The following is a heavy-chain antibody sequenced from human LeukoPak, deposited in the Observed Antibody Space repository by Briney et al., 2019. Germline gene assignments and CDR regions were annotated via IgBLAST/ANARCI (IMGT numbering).Heavy chain of an antibody. CDR1: GYSFTTYW. CDR2: IYPGDSDT. D-gene: IGHD3-10*01. J-gene: IGHJ4*02. V-gene: IGHV5-51*03. Sequence: GESLKISCKGSGYSFTTYWIGWVRQMRGKVLEWMGIIYPGDSDTRYSPSFQGQATISADKSIANAYLQWSSLEASDTAMYYCVTGGSGSFYNPFDYWGQGTLVTVSS. CDR3: VTGGSGSFYNPFDY.